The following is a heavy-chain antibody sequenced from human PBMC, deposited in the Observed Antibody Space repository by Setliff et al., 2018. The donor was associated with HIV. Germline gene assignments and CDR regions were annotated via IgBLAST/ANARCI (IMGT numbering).Heavy chain of an antibody. CDR1: GYSFTNYY. CDR2: INPSGGGT. Sequence: ASEKVSCKASGYSFTNYYMNWVRQAPGQGLEWMGIINPSGGGTTYAQKFQGRVTMTRNTSTDTLYMDLSSLTSEDTAVYYCVRGVTSYDSSGYSIPYYFDYWGQGTLVTVSS. D-gene: IGHD3-22*01. J-gene: IGHJ4*02. CDR3: VRGVTSYDSSGYSIPYYFDY. V-gene: IGHV1-46*01.